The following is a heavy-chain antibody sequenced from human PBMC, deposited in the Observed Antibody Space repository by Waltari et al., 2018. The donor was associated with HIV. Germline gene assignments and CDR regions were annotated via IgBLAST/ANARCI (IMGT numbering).Heavy chain of an antibody. V-gene: IGHV1-18*01. CDR2: ISGYNGNT. D-gene: IGHD3-10*01. Sequence: QVQLVQSVAEVKKPGASVKVSCKASGYTFTSYGISWVRQAPGQGLEWMGWISGYNGNTNYAQKLQGRVTMTTDTSTSTGYMERRNLRSDDTAVYYCARGGGPYGSVRTSWFDPWGQGTLGTVSS. J-gene: IGHJ5*02. CDR3: ARGGGPYGSVRTSWFDP. CDR1: GYTFTSYG.